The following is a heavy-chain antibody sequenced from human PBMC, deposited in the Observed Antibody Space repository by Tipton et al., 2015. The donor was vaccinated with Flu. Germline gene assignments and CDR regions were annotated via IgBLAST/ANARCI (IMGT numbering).Heavy chain of an antibody. D-gene: IGHD6-13*01. CDR3: ARDSAAHYGMDV. V-gene: IGHV4-59*08. J-gene: IGHJ6*02. CDR1: GGSIRSYY. CDR2: IYYSGGT. Sequence: TLSLTCTVSGGSIRSYYWSWIRQPPGKGLEWIGYIYYSGGTNYNPSLKSRVTISVDTSKNQFSLKLSSVTAADTAVYYCARDSAAHYGMDVWGQGTTVTVSS.